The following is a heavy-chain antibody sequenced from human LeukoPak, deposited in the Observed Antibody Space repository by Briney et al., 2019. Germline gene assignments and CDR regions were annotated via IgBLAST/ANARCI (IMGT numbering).Heavy chain of an antibody. CDR3: ARTPDYGDYMNFDY. CDR1: GYSISSGYY. V-gene: IGHV4-38-2*01. CDR2: IYHSGNT. J-gene: IGHJ4*02. Sequence: SETLSLTCAVSGYSISSGYYWGWIRQPPGKGLEWIGTIYHSGNTYYNPSLESRVTISVDTSKNQFSLKLSSVTAADTAVYYCARTPDYGDYMNFDYWGQGTLVTVSS. D-gene: IGHD4-17*01.